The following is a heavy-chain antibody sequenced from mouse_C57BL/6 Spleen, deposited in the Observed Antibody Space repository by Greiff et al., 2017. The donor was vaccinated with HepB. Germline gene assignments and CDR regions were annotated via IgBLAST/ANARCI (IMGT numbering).Heavy chain of an antibody. CDR2: IDPETGGT. CDR3: TRKGDDYDVGYFDV. D-gene: IGHD2-4*01. CDR1: GYTFTDYE. V-gene: IGHV1-15*01. J-gene: IGHJ1*03. Sequence: VQLQESGAELVRPGASVTLSCKASGYTFTDYEMHWVKQTPVHGLEWIGAIDPETGGTAYNQKFKGKAILTADKSSSTAYMELRSLTSEDSAVYYCTRKGDDYDVGYFDVWGTGTTVTVSS.